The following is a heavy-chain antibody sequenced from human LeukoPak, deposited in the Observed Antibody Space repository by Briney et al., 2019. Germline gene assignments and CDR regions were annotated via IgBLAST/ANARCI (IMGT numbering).Heavy chain of an antibody. Sequence: GESLKISCKDSGYKFTRCWIGWVRQMPGKGLEWMGIIYPGDSDTRYSPSFQGQVTISADKSISTAYLQWSSLKASDTAMYYCARQRSTAYYDSSGLPYDAFDIWGQGAMVTVSS. D-gene: IGHD3-22*01. CDR3: ARQRSTAYYDSSGLPYDAFDI. J-gene: IGHJ3*02. V-gene: IGHV5-51*01. CDR1: GYKFTRCW. CDR2: IYPGDSDT.